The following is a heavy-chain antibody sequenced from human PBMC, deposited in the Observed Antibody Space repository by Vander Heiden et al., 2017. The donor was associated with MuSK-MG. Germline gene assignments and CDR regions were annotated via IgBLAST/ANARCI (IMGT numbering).Heavy chain of an antibody. CDR2: INPNSGGT. Sequence: QVQLVQSGAEVKKPGASVKVSCKASGYTFTGYYMHWVRQAPGQGLEWMGWINPNSGGTNYAQKFQGRVTMTRDTSISTAYMELSRLRSDDTAVYYCARSCSGGSCYSAFDYWGQGTLVTVSS. V-gene: IGHV1-2*02. J-gene: IGHJ4*02. CDR1: GYTFTGYY. CDR3: ARSCSGGSCYSAFDY. D-gene: IGHD2-15*01.